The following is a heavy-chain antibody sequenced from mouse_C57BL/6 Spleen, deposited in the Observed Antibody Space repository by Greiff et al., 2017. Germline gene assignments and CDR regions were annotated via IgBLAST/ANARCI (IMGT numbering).Heavy chain of an antibody. Sequence: VQLQQPGAELVRPGTSVKLSCKASGYTFTSYWMHWVKQRPGQGLEWIGVIDPSDSYTNYNQKFKGKATLTVDTSSSTAYMQRSSLTSEDSAVYYWAKGYFDVWGTGTTVTVSS. CDR1: GYTFTSYW. CDR3: AKGYFDV. J-gene: IGHJ1*03. CDR2: IDPSDSYT. V-gene: IGHV1-59*01.